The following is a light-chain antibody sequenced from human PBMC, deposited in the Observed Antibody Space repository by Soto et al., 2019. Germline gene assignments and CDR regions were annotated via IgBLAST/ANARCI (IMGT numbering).Light chain of an antibody. Sequence: SYELTQPPSMSLSPGQTARITCSGDALPKQYAYWYQKKPGQAPVLVIYKDTERPSGIPEQFSGSSSGTAVTLTISGVQAEDEADYYCQSAHSSGTYVVFGGGTKVTVL. CDR3: QSAHSSGTYVV. V-gene: IGLV3-25*03. CDR2: KDT. J-gene: IGLJ2*01. CDR1: ALPKQY.